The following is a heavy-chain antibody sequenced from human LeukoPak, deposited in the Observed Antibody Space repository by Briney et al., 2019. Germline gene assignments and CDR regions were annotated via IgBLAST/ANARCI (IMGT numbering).Heavy chain of an antibody. CDR1: GFIFSTYG. D-gene: IGHD2-15*01. CDR2: ISSDASNQ. Sequence: PGRSLRLSCVASGFIFSTYGMHRVRQAPGKGLEWVAVISSDASNQHYTDSVKGRFAISRDNSRNTLYLQMNSLRYEDTAVYYCAKDGCSGGSCQADYWGQGTLVTVSS. V-gene: IGHV3-30*18. CDR3: AKDGCSGGSCQADY. J-gene: IGHJ4*02.